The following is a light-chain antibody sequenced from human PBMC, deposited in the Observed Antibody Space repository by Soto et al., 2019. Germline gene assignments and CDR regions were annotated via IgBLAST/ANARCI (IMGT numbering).Light chain of an antibody. J-gene: IGKJ1*01. CDR1: QSVATTF. Sequence: EIVLTQSPGSLSLSPGQRATLSCRASQSVATTFFAWYQKKPGQAPRRLIYGASKRATGIPDRFSGSGSGTDFTLIISRLEPEDFAVYYCQQYMSSVTFGQGTKVEIK. CDR3: QQYMSSVT. CDR2: GAS. V-gene: IGKV3-20*01.